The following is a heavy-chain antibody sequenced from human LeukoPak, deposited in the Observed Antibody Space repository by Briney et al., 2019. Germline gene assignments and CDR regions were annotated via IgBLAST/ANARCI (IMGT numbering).Heavy chain of an antibody. J-gene: IGHJ1*01. CDR2: IWYDGSNK. CDR1: GFTFSSYG. V-gene: IGHV3-33*06. CDR3: AKGNCSSWYPGYFQH. Sequence: GRSLRLSCAASGFTFSSYGMHWVRQAPGKGLEWVAVIWYDGSNKYYADSVKGRFTISRDNSKNTLYLQMNSLRAEDTAVYDCAKGNCSSWYPGYFQHWGQGTLVTVSS. D-gene: IGHD6-13*01.